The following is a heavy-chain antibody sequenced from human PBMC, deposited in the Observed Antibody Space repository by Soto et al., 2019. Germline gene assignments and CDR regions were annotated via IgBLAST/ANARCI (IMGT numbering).Heavy chain of an antibody. J-gene: IGHJ4*02. CDR2: IYYSGST. V-gene: IGHV4-31*03. CDR3: TRDFKGYYGSGRYFDY. Sequence: QVQLQESGPGLVKPSQTLSLTCTVSGGSISSGGYYWSWIRQHPGKGLEWIGYIYYSGSTYYNPSLKSRVTISVDTSKNQFSLKLSSVTAADTAVYYCTRDFKGYYGSGRYFDYWGQGTLVTVSS. CDR1: GGSISSGGYY. D-gene: IGHD3-10*01.